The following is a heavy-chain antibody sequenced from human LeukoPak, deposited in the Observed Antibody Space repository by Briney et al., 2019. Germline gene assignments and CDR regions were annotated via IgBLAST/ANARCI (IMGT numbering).Heavy chain of an antibody. V-gene: IGHV3-49*04. Sequence: GRSLILSCPASGFTIGDYGMSWVRQAPGEGREWVGFIRSKPYGGTTEYAASVKGRFTISRDDSESIAYLQMNSLKTEDTAVYYCTRGDYYDSSGYYLLFDYWGQGTLVTVSS. J-gene: IGHJ4*02. D-gene: IGHD3-22*01. CDR2: IRSKPYGGTT. CDR1: GFTIGDYG. CDR3: TRGDYYDSSGYYLLFDY.